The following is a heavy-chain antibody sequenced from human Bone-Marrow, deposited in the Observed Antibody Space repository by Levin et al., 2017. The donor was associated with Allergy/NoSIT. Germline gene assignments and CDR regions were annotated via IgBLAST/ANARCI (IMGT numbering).Heavy chain of an antibody. V-gene: IGHV2-5*02. CDR3: VGSAIFGVAPMRLDY. Sequence: SGPTLVKPTQTLTLTCTFSGFSLRTSGVGVGWVRQPPGKALEWLALIYWDDEKRYSPFLKSRLTITKDTSKKQVVLTMTSMDPVDTATYYCVGSAIFGVAPMRLDYWGQGTLVTVSS. D-gene: IGHD3-3*01. CDR1: GFSLRTSGVG. J-gene: IGHJ4*02. CDR2: IYWDDEK.